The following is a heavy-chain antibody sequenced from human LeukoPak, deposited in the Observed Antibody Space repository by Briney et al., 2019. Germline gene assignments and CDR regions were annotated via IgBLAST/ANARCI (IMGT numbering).Heavy chain of an antibody. V-gene: IGHV1-2*02. D-gene: IGHD3-22*01. Sequence: ASVKVSCKASGYTFTGYYMHWVRQAPGQGLEWMGWINPNSGGTNYAQKFQGRVTMTRDTSISTAYMELSRLRSDDTAVYYCARGKEYYYDSSGYHYWGQGTLVTVSS. CDR3: ARGKEYYYDSSGYHY. CDR1: GYTFTGYY. J-gene: IGHJ4*02. CDR2: INPNSGGT.